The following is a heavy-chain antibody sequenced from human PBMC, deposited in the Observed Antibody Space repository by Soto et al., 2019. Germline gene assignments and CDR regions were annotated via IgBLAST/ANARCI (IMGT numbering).Heavy chain of an antibody. J-gene: IGHJ5*02. D-gene: IGHD4-4*01. CDR1: GFSFSSHG. Sequence: QVPLVESGGGVVQPGRSLRLSCAASGFSFSSHGMHWVRQAPGKGLEWVAVIWHDGSIKKYADSVKGRFSISRDNFKNTLYLDMNSLRVEDTAVYYCARGNLGHRFGPWGRGTLVTVPS. CDR3: ARGNLGHRFGP. CDR2: IWHDGSIK. V-gene: IGHV3-33*01.